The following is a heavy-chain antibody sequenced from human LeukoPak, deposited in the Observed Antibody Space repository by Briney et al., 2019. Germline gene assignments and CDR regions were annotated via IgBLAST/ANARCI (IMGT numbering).Heavy chain of an antibody. Sequence: GGSLRLSCAASGFTFSSYSMNWVRQAPGKGLEWVSSISSRSSYIYYADSVKGRFTISRDNAKNSLYLQMNSLRAEDTAVYYCARGGYYDSSGYSSGYWGQGTLVTVSS. CDR2: ISSRSSYI. V-gene: IGHV3-21*01. CDR1: GFTFSSYS. D-gene: IGHD3-22*01. J-gene: IGHJ4*02. CDR3: ARGGYYDSSGYSSGY.